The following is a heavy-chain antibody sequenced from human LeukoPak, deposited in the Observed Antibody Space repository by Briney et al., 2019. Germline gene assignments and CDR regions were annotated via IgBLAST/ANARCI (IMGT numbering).Heavy chain of an antibody. CDR2: IYYSGSA. Sequence: PSETLSLTCTVSGGSISSGGYYWSWIRQHPGKGLERIGYIYYSGSAYYNPSLKSRVTISVDTSKNQFSLKLSSVTAADTAVYYCARRAGSTSSFGMDVWGQGTTVTVSS. CDR3: ARRAGSTSSFGMDV. D-gene: IGHD2-2*01. V-gene: IGHV4-31*03. CDR1: GGSISSGGYY. J-gene: IGHJ6*02.